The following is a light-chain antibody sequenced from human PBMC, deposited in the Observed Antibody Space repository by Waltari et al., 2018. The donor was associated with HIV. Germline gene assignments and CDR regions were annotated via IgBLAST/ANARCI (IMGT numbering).Light chain of an antibody. Sequence: EIVLTQSPATLSLSPGERATLSCRASQSVSSSYLAWYQQNPGQAPRLLIYGASRRATGIPDMFGGSGSGTDFTLTISRLEPEDFAVYYCQQYGGLCTFGQGTRLEIK. V-gene: IGKV3-20*01. CDR3: QQYGGLCT. J-gene: IGKJ5*01. CDR2: GAS. CDR1: QSVSSSY.